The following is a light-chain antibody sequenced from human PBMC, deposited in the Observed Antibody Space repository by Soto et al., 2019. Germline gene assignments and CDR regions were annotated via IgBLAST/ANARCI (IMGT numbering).Light chain of an antibody. Sequence: DIQMTQAPSSLSASVGDRVTITCRASQGIGNDLGWYQQKPGKAPKRLLYAASILQSGVPSRCIGSESSTEITLTISSLQPEDFATEYGHHYNSDPLAVGVGTKVEVK. V-gene: IGKV1-17*01. CDR2: AAS. CDR3: HHYNSDPLA. J-gene: IGKJ4*01. CDR1: QGIGND.